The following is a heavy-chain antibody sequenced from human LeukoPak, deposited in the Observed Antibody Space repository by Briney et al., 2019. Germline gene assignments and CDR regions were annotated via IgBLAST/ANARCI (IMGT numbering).Heavy chain of an antibody. V-gene: IGHV4-59*08. CDR2: IYYSGST. Sequence: PSETLSLTYTVSGGSISSYYWSWIRQPPGKGLERIEYIYYSGSTNYNPSLKSRVTISVDTSENQFSLKLSSVTAADTAVYYCARLVGIAVAGNWFDPWGQGTLVTVSS. CDR1: GGSISSYY. D-gene: IGHD6-19*01. J-gene: IGHJ5*02. CDR3: ARLVGIAVAGNWFDP.